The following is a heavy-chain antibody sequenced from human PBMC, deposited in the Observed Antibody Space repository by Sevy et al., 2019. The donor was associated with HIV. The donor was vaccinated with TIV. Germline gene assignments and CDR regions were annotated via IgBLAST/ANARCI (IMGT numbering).Heavy chain of an antibody. CDR3: AKDSSGSGWYEAFQH. D-gene: IGHD6-19*01. CDR2: IWYDGSNK. V-gene: IGHV3-33*06. J-gene: IGHJ1*01. CDR1: GFTFSSYG. Sequence: GGSLRLSCAASGFTFSSYGMHWVRQAPGKGLEWVAVIWYDGSNKYYADSVKGRFTISRDNSKNTLYLQMNGLRAEDTAVYYCAKDSSGSGWYEAFQHWGQGTLVTVSS.